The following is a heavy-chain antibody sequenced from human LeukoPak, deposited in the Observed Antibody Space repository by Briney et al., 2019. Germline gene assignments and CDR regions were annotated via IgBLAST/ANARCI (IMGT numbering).Heavy chain of an antibody. V-gene: IGHV3-23*01. Sequence: GGSLRLSCAASGFTFSSYAMSWVRQAPGKGLEWVSRISGSGGSTYYADSVKGRFTISRDNSKNTLYLQMDSLRAEDTAVYYCAKRVPNYWYFDLWGRGTLVTVSS. D-gene: IGHD4/OR15-4a*01. CDR2: ISGSGGST. CDR3: AKRVPNYWYFDL. J-gene: IGHJ2*01. CDR1: GFTFSSYA.